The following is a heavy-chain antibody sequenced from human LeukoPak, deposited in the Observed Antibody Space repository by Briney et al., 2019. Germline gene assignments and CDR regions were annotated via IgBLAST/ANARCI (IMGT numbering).Heavy chain of an antibody. D-gene: IGHD5-18*01. Sequence: QPGGSLRLSCAASGFTFSSYGMHWFRQAPGKGLEWVAFVRYDGSNKYYADSVKGRFTISRDSSKNTLYLQMNSLRPEDTAVYYCAKGRGQSYPHYYFDSWGQGTLVTVSS. CDR1: GFTFSSYG. CDR3: AKGRGQSYPHYYFDS. J-gene: IGHJ4*02. V-gene: IGHV3-30*02. CDR2: VRYDGSNK.